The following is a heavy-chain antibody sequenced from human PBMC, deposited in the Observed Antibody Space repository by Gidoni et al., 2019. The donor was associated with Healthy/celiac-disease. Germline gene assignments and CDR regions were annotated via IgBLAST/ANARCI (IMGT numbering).Heavy chain of an antibody. CDR1: GFTFDDSA. CDR2: ISWNSGSI. CDR3: AKDMSVAGRRDYYYGMDV. V-gene: IGHV3-9*01. D-gene: IGHD6-19*01. Sequence: EVQLVESGGGLVQPGRSLRLSCAASGFTFDDSAMHWVRQAPGKGLEWVSGISWNSGSIGYADSVKGRFTISRDNAKNSLYLQMNSLRAEDTALYYCAKDMSVAGRRDYYYGMDVWGQGTTVTVSS. J-gene: IGHJ6*02.